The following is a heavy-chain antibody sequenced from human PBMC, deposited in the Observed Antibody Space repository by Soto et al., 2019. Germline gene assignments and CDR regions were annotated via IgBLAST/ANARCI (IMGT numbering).Heavy chain of an antibody. V-gene: IGHV3-64D*06. CDR1: GFTFSSYA. Sequence: GALLVPCSASGFTFSSYAMHWVRQAPGKGLEYVSAISSNGGSTYYADSVKGRFTISRDNYKNTLYLQMSSLRAEDTAVYYCVKLVFWGQGTLVTVYS. CDR3: VKLVF. J-gene: IGHJ4*02. CDR2: ISSNGGST.